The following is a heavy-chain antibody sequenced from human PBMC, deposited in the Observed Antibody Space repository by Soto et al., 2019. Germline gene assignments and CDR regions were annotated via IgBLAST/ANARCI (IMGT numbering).Heavy chain of an antibody. J-gene: IGHJ4*02. CDR1: RFSNSW. Sequence: GGSLRLSCAASRFSNSWMHWVRQVPGKGLVWVSRINPDGGSTNYADFVKGRFTISRDYATDTVYLQMNSLRAEDTAVYYCTRTYYFGSGSYRKGFDYWGQGSLVTVSS. V-gene: IGHV3-74*01. CDR3: TRTYYFGSGSYRKGFDY. CDR2: INPDGGST. D-gene: IGHD3-10*01.